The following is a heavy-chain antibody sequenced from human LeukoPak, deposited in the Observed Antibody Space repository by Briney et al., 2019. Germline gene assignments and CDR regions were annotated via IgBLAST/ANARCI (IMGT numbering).Heavy chain of an antibody. CDR3: TRGAGWLIDY. J-gene: IGHJ4*02. CDR1: GGSFSGYY. D-gene: IGHD3-16*01. V-gene: IGHV4-34*01. CDR2: INHSGST. Sequence: KPSETLSLTCAVYGGSFSGYYWSWIRQPPGKGLEWIGEINHSGSTNYNPSLKSRVTISADTSKNQFSLKLNSLTTAGTAVYYCTRGAGWLIDYWGQGILVTVSS.